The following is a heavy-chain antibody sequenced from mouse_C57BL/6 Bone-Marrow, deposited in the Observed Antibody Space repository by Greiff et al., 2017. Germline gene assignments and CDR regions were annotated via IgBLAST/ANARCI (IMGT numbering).Heavy chain of an antibody. D-gene: IGHD2-4*01. V-gene: IGHV1-7*01. CDR3: ARLIKDPYWYFDV. J-gene: IGHJ1*03. Sequence: VQLQQSGAELAKPGASVKLSCTASGYTFTSYWMHWVKQRPGQGLEWIGYINPSSGYTKYNQKFKDKATLTADKSSSTAYMQLSSLTYEDSAVYYCARLIKDPYWYFDVWGTGTTVTVSS. CDR1: GYTFTSYW. CDR2: INPSSGYT.